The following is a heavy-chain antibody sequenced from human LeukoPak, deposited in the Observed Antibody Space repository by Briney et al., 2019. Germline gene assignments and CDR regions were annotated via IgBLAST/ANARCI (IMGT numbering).Heavy chain of an antibody. CDR1: GFTLSSYW. J-gene: IGHJ1*01. Sequence: GGSLKLSCAASGFTLSSYWMHWVRQAPGKGLVWVSRIKSDGRTNYADSVKGRFTISRDNAKNTVSLQMNSLRAEDTGVYYCARAPSEIGGYYPEYFRHWGQGTLVIVSS. V-gene: IGHV3-74*01. CDR3: ARAPSEIGGYYPEYFRH. D-gene: IGHD3-22*01. CDR2: IKSDGRT.